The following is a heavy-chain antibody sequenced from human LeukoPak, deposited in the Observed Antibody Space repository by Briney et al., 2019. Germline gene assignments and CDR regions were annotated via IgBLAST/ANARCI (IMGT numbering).Heavy chain of an antibody. CDR3: AKAGVQLWSPAGDY. J-gene: IGHJ4*02. Sequence: GGSLRLSCAASGFTFSSYAMSWVRQAPGRGLEWVSGLSGSGVYTYYADSVKGRSTISRDNSKNTLFLQLNRLRAEDTAMYYCAKAGVQLWSPAGDYWGQGTLVTVSS. CDR1: GFTFSSYA. CDR2: LSGSGVYT. D-gene: IGHD5-18*01. V-gene: IGHV3-23*01.